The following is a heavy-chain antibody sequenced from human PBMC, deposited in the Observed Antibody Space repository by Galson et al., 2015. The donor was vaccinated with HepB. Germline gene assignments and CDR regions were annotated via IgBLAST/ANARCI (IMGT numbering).Heavy chain of an antibody. CDR3: ARDFVEGVGVVVITYFDY. D-gene: IGHD3-22*01. Sequence: SLRLSCAASGFTFSSYAMHWVRQAPGKGLEWVAVISYDGSNKYYADSVKGRFTISRDNSKNTLYLQMNSLRAEDTAVYYCARDFVEGVGVVVITYFDYWGQGTLVTVSS. CDR1: GFTFSSYA. V-gene: IGHV3-30-3*01. CDR2: ISYDGSNK. J-gene: IGHJ4*02.